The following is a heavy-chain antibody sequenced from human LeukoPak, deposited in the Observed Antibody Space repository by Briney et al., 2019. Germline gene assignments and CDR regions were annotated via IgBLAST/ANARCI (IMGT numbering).Heavy chain of an antibody. CDR1: RFTLSNYR. V-gene: IGHV3-21*06. Sequence: GGSLRLSCAASRFTLSNYRMNWVRQAPGKGLEWVSSISSSGGYIYYADSMKGRFTISRDNAKSSVYLQMISLRAEDTAVYYCARKRFGSGSIQEVDYWGQGTLVTVSS. J-gene: IGHJ4*02. CDR2: ISSSGGYI. CDR3: ARKRFGSGSIQEVDY. D-gene: IGHD3-10*01.